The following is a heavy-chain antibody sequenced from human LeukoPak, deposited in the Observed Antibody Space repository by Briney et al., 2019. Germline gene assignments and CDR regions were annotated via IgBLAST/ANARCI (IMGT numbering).Heavy chain of an antibody. Sequence: ASVKVSCKASGYTFTSYGISWVRQAPGQGLEWMGWISAYNGNTNYAQKLQGRVTMTTDTSTSTAYMELRSLRSEDTAVYYCARGDCSGGSCDYYYYYGMDVWGQGTTVTVSS. CDR3: ARGDCSGGSCDYYYYYGMDV. CDR1: GYTFTSYG. CDR2: ISAYNGNT. V-gene: IGHV1-18*01. D-gene: IGHD2-15*01. J-gene: IGHJ6*02.